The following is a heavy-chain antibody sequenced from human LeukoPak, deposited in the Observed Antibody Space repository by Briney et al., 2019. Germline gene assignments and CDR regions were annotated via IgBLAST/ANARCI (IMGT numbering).Heavy chain of an antibody. CDR3: GRRPFSSGFLDI. D-gene: IGHD3-22*01. J-gene: IGHJ3*02. V-gene: IGHV4-59*08. Sequence: SETLSLTCTVSGGSISSYYWSWIRQPPGKGLEWIGYIYYSGSTNYNPSLKSRVTIPVDTSKNQFSLKLSSVTAADTAVYYCGRRPFSSGFLDIWGQGTMVTVSS. CDR2: IYYSGST. CDR1: GGSISSYY.